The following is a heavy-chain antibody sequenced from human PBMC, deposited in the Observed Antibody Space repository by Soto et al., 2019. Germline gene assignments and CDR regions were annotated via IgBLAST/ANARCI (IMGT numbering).Heavy chain of an antibody. CDR1: NISITTDLDY. Sequence: SETLSLTCTVSNISITTDLDYWGWVRQPPGKGLEWIGEINYSGSTYYNPSLKSPVTISVDTSKNQFSLRLSSVTAADTAVYYCARGILRYFDWLFGDAFDIWGQGTMVTVSS. D-gene: IGHD3-9*01. CDR2: INYSGST. CDR3: ARGILRYFDWLFGDAFDI. J-gene: IGHJ3*02. V-gene: IGHV4-39*07.